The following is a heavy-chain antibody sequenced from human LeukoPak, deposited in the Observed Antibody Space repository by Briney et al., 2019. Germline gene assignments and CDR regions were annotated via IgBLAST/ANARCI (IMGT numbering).Heavy chain of an antibody. CDR3: ARKGGHFDY. Sequence: SETLSLTCTVSGGSISYYYWSWIRQSPGKGLEWIGYIYYNGSTNYNPSLRSRVTISVDMSKNQFSLKVTSVTAADTAIYYCARKGGHFDYWGQGTLVTVSS. V-gene: IGHV4-59*01. J-gene: IGHJ4*02. D-gene: IGHD2-15*01. CDR1: GGSISYYY. CDR2: IYYNGST.